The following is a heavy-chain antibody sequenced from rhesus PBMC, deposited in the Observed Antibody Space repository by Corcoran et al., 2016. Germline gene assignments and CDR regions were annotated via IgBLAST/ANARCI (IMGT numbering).Heavy chain of an antibody. V-gene: IGHV3-22*01. J-gene: IGHJ4*01. CDR2: IETKGDTT. D-gene: IGHD6-31*01. CDR3: ARGASGAGDY. Sequence: EVQLVESGVAWFPPGGSWCCSVLCLVLTCRGAVSTWSDPARGKDLHWVSVIETKGDTTLSTDSVKGRFSISRKHAKSTLYLRMDSLRVEDTAVYYCARGASGAGDYWGQGVLVTVSS. CDR1: VLTCRGAV.